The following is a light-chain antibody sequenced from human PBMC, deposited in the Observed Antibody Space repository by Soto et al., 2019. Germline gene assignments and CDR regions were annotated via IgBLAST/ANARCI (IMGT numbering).Light chain of an antibody. V-gene: IGKV3D-20*01. CDR3: QQYSSSPYT. CDR2: DAS. Sequence: EIVLTQSPVTLSLSPGERATLSCGASQTVSSGYLAWYQQRPGLAPRLLIYDASSRATGIPDRFSGSGSGTDFSLTISRLEPEDFAVYYCQQYSSSPYTFGQGTKVDIK. J-gene: IGKJ2*01. CDR1: QTVSSGY.